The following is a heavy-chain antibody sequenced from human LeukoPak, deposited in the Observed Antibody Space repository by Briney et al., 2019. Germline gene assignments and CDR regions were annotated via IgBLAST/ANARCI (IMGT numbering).Heavy chain of an antibody. J-gene: IGHJ5*02. V-gene: IGHV4-39*01. CDR2: IYYSGTT. CDR3: VRWQSGSMFHPP. CDR1: GVSISSSSHY. D-gene: IGHD3-10*02. Sequence: PSETLSLTCTVSGVSISSSSHYWGWIRQPPGKGLEWIGSIYYSGTTAYNPSLKSRVTISVDTSKNQFSLKLSSVTAADTAVYYCVRWQSGSMFHPPWGQGTLVTVSS.